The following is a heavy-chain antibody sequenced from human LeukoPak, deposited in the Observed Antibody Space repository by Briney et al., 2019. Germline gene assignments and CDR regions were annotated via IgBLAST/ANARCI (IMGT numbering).Heavy chain of an antibody. D-gene: IGHD1-1*01. CDR2: INHNGNVN. J-gene: IGHJ4*02. V-gene: IGHV3-7*03. CDR3: APGTGGY. Sequence: GGSLRLSCAASGFTFSSYWMNWARQAPGKGLEWVASINHNGNVNYYVDSVKGRFTISRDNAKNSLYLQMNSLRAEDTAVYYCAPGTGGYWGQGTLVTVSS. CDR1: GFTFSSYW.